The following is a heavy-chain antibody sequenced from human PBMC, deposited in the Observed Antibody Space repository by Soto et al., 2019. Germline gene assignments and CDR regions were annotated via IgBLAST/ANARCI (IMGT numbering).Heavy chain of an antibody. J-gene: IGHJ5*02. CDR2: ISYDGSSK. V-gene: IGHV3-30-3*01. Sequence: PGGSLRLSCAASGFTFSSYAMHWVRQAPGKGLEWVAVISYDGSSKYYADSVKGRFTISRDNSKNTLYLQMNSLRAEDTAVYYCARDLRCTNGVCGTWFDPWGQGTLVTVSS. CDR3: ARDLRCTNGVCGTWFDP. CDR1: GFTFSSYA. D-gene: IGHD2-8*01.